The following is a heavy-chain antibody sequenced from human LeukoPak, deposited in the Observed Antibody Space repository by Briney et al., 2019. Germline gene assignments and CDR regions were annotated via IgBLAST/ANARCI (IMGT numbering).Heavy chain of an antibody. Sequence: GGSLRLSCAASGFTFSSYSMNWVRQAPGKGLEWVSSISSSSSYIYYADSVKGRFTISRDNAKNSLYLRMNSLRAEDTAVYYCARTTVDIVVVPAAMDYWGQGTLVTVSS. J-gene: IGHJ4*02. CDR3: ARTTVDIVVVPAAMDY. V-gene: IGHV3-21*01. D-gene: IGHD2-2*03. CDR2: ISSSSSYI. CDR1: GFTFSSYS.